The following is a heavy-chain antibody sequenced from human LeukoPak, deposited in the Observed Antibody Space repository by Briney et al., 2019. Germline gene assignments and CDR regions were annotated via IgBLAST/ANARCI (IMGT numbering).Heavy chain of an antibody. V-gene: IGHV3-74*01. Sequence: GGSLRLSCAASGFTFSSYWMHWVRQAPGKGLVWVSRINSDGSSTSYADSVKGRFTISRDNAKNTLYLQMNSLRAEDTAVYYCAKDARRSSGWWFFDHWGQGTLVTVSS. J-gene: IGHJ4*02. D-gene: IGHD6-19*01. CDR3: AKDARRSSGWWFFDH. CDR1: GFTFSSYW. CDR2: INSDGSST.